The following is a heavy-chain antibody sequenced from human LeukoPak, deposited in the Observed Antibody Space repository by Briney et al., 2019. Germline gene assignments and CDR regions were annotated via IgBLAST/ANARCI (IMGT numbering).Heavy chain of an antibody. D-gene: IGHD4-17*01. CDR3: ARVWTTVTTDFGY. V-gene: IGHV7-4-1*02. Sequence: ASVKVSCKASGYTFTSYAMNWVRQAPGQGLEWMGWINTNTGNPTYAQGFTGRFVFSLDTSLSTAYLQLSSLKAEDTAVYYCARVWTTVTTDFGYWGQGTLVTVSS. J-gene: IGHJ4*02. CDR1: GYTFTSYA. CDR2: INTNTGNP.